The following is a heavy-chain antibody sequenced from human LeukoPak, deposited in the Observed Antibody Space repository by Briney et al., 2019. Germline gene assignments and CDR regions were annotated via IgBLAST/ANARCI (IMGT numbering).Heavy chain of an antibody. J-gene: IGHJ6*02. D-gene: IGHD2-2*01. CDR1: GGSISRYY. CDR2: IYYSGSI. CDR3: ARDPGCSSTSCYDLYYYYGMDV. Sequence: SETLSLTCTVYGGSISRYYWSWIRQPPGKGLEWMGYIYYSGSINYNPSLKSRVTISVDTSKNQFSLKLSSVTAADTAVYYCARDPGCSSTSCYDLYYYYGMDVWGQGTTVTVSS. V-gene: IGHV4-59*01.